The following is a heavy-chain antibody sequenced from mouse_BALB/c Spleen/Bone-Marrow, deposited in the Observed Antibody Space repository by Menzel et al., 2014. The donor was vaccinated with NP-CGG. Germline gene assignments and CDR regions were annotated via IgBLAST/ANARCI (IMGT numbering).Heavy chain of an antibody. CDR2: INPESSTI. J-gene: IGHJ2*01. CDR3: ARLTYYGLSDY. Sequence: DVKLVESGGGLVQPGGSLKLSCTASGFDFSRYRMSWVRQAPGKGLQWIGEINPESSTINYTPSLKDKFIISRDNAKNTLYLQMNKVRSEDTALYYCARLTYYGLSDYWGQGTTLTVSS. CDR1: GFDFSRYR. V-gene: IGHV4-1*02. D-gene: IGHD1-2*01.